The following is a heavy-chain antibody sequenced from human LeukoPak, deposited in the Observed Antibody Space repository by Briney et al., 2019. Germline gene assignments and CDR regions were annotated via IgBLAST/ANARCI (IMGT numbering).Heavy chain of an antibody. CDR1: GGTFSSYA. D-gene: IGHD3-22*01. J-gene: IGHJ4*02. Sequence: SVKVSCKASGGTFSSYAISWVRQAPGQGLEWMGRIIPIFGTANYAQKFQGRVTITTDESTSTAYMELSSLRSEDTAVYYCARAELGYDSSGYDYWGQGTVVTVSS. CDR3: ARAELGYDSSGYDY. V-gene: IGHV1-69*05. CDR2: IIPIFGTA.